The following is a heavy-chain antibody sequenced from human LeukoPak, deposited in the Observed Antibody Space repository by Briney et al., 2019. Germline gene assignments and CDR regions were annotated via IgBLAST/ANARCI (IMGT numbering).Heavy chain of an antibody. CDR3: ARDSMVRGVRDGMDV. CDR2: IYHSGST. V-gene: IGHV4-30-2*01. Sequence: MPSQTLSLTCAVPGGSISSGGYSWSWIRQPPGKGLEWIGYIYHSGSTYYNPSLKSRVTISVDRSKNQFSLKLSSVTAADTAVYYCARDSMVRGVRDGMDVRGQGTTVTVSS. J-gene: IGHJ6*02. D-gene: IGHD3-10*01. CDR1: GGSISSGGYS.